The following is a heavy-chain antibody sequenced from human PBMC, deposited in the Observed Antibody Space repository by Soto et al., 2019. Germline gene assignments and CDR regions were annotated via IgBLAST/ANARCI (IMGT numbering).Heavy chain of an antibody. CDR2: FDPEDDET. V-gene: IGHV1-24*01. Sequence: ASVKVSCKVSGYTLTELSMHWVRQAPGKGLEWLGGFDPEDDETIYAQKFQGRVTMTEDTSTDTAYMELSSLRSEDTAVYYCAKIEESNGYYYYGMDDWGQGTMVTVSS. D-gene: IGHD5-18*01. CDR1: GYTLTELS. J-gene: IGHJ6*02. CDR3: AKIEESNGYYYYGMDD.